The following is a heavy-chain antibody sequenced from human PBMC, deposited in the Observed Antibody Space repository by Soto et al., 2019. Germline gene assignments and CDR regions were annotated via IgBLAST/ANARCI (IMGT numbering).Heavy chain of an antibody. J-gene: IGHJ4*02. CDR3: ASTPPNYSWNDYFDY. CDR1: GFTFSSYS. Sequence: PGGSLRLSCAASGFTFSSYSMNWVRQAPGKGLEWVSSISSSSSYIYYADPVKGRFTISRDNAKNSLYLQMNSLRAEDTAVYYCASTPPNYSWNDYFDYWGQGTLVTVSS. V-gene: IGHV3-21*01. D-gene: IGHD1-20*01. CDR2: ISSSSSYI.